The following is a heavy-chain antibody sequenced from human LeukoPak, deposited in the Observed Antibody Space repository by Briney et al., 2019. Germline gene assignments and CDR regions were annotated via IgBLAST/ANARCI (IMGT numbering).Heavy chain of an antibody. CDR2: ISDYP. V-gene: IGHV3-23*05. CDR3: TKDSQGSYDGFWYGTYGMDV. D-gene: IGHD3-16*01. CDR1: GFSFNTFA. J-gene: IGHJ6*02. Sequence: GGCLRLSCGASGFSFNTFALTWVRQAPGKGLEWVSTISDYPHYADSVRGRFTISRDNSRKTVFLQMNSLTPEDAATYYCTKDSQGSYDGFWYGTYGMDVCGQGTTVTVSS.